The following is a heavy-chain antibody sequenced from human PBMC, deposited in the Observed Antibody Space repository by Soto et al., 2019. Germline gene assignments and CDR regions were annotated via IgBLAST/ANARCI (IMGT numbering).Heavy chain of an antibody. CDR1: GGSISSSSYY. Sequence: QLQLQESGPGLVKPSETLSLTCTVSGGSISSSSYYWGWIRQPPGKGLEWIGSIYYSGSTYYNPSLKSRVTISVDTSKNQFSLKLSSVTAADTAVYYCARRLEQQLEGTQYYYYYGMDVWGQGTTVTVSS. CDR3: ARRLEQQLEGTQYYYYYGMDV. V-gene: IGHV4-39*01. CDR2: IYYSGST. J-gene: IGHJ6*02. D-gene: IGHD6-13*01.